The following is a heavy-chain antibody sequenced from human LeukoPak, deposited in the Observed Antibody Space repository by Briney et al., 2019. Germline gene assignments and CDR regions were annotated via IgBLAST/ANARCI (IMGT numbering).Heavy chain of an antibody. J-gene: IGHJ4*02. Sequence: GRSLRLSCAASGFTFSSYGMHWVRQAPGKGLEWVAVIWYDGSNKYYADSVKGRFTISRDSSKNTLYLQMNSLRAEDTAVYYCARDRYSSSSAIFDYWGQGTLVTVSS. CDR1: GFTFSSYG. CDR2: IWYDGSNK. D-gene: IGHD6-6*01. CDR3: ARDRYSSSSAIFDY. V-gene: IGHV3-33*01.